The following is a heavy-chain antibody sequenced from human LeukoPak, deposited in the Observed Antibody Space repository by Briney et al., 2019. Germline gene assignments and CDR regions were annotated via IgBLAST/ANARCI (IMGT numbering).Heavy chain of an antibody. V-gene: IGHV4-4*09. J-gene: IGHJ4*02. Sequence: PETLSLTCTVSGGSISSYYWSWIRQPPGKGLEWIGYIYTSGSTNYNPSLKSRVTISVDTSKNQFSLKLSSVTAADTAVYYCARLLSAAEFDYWGQGTLVTVSS. D-gene: IGHD3-16*01. CDR2: IYTSGST. CDR1: GGSISSYY. CDR3: ARLLSAAEFDY.